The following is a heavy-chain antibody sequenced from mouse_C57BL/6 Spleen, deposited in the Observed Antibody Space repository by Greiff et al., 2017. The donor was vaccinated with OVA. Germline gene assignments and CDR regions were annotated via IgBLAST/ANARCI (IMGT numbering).Heavy chain of an antibody. CDR2: IYPGNSDT. D-gene: IGHD2-4*01. CDR3: TRGSYDSGGFDY. Sequence: EVQLQQSGTVLARPGASVKMSCKTSGYTFTSYWMHWVKQRPGRGLEWIGAIYPGNSDTSYNQKFKGKAKLTAVTSASTAYMELSSLTNEDSAVYYCTRGSYDSGGFDYWGQGTTLTVSS. V-gene: IGHV1-5*01. CDR1: GYTFTSYW. J-gene: IGHJ2*01.